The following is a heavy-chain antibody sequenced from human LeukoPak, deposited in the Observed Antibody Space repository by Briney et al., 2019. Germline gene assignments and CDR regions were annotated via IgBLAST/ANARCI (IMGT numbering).Heavy chain of an antibody. Sequence: PGGSLRLSCTASGFTFGDYAMSWVRQAPGKGLEWVGFIRSKAYGGTTEYAASVKGRFTISRDDSKSIAYLQMNSLKTEDTAVYYCTRGGFDYGDYGGDYWGQGTLVTVSS. D-gene: IGHD4-17*01. J-gene: IGHJ4*02. CDR3: TRGGFDYGDYGGDY. CDR2: IRSKAYGGTT. V-gene: IGHV3-49*04. CDR1: GFTFGDYA.